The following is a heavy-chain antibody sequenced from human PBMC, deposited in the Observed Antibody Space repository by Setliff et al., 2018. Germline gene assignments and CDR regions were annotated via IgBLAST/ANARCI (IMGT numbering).Heavy chain of an antibody. CDR3: AALDWGENFYNVDV. J-gene: IGHJ6*03. Sequence: GGSLRLSCGGFGFTFSKYWMYWVRQVPGKGPVWVSRINGDGTITNYADSVKGRFTISRDNARNALYLQMVSLRGEDTGVYFCAALDWGENFYNVDVWGKGTTVTVSS. V-gene: IGHV3-74*01. CDR1: GFTFSKYW. D-gene: IGHD7-27*01. CDR2: INGDGTIT.